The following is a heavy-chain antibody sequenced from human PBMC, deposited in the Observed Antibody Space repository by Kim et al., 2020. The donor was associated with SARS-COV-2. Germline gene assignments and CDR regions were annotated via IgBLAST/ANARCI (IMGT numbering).Heavy chain of an antibody. CDR3: APVYYYDSSGYFDY. V-gene: IGHV4-39*01. J-gene: IGHJ4*02. Sequence: NPSLKSRVTISVDTSKNQFSLKLSSVTAADTAVYYCAPVYYYDSSGYFDYWGQGTLVTVSS. D-gene: IGHD3-22*01.